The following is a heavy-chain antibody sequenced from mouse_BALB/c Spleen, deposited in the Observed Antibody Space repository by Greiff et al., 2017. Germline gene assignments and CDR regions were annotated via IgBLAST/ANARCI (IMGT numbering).Heavy chain of an antibody. CDR3: TILAAYYGNFDY. Sequence: QVQLQQSGAELVKPGASVKLSCKASGYTFTSYYMYWVKQRPGQGLEWIGEINPSNGGTNFNEKFKSKATLTVDKSSSTAYMQLSSLTSEDSAVYYCTILAAYYGNFDYWGQGTTLTVSS. V-gene: IGHV1S16*01. J-gene: IGHJ2*01. CDR2: INPSNGGT. CDR1: GYTFTSYY. D-gene: IGHD2-10*01.